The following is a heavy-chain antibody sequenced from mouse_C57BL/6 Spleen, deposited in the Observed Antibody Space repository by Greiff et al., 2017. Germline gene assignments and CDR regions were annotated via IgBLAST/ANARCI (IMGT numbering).Heavy chain of an antibody. J-gene: IGHJ2*01. CDR1: GYTFTDYE. CDR3: TRDDYDEGDFDY. CDR2: IDPETGGT. V-gene: IGHV1-15*01. Sequence: QVQLQQSGAELVRPGASVTLSCKASGYTFTDYEMHWVKQTPVHGLEWIGAIDPETGGTAYNQKFKGKAILTADKSSSTAYMELRSLTTEVSAVYYWTRDDYDEGDFDYWGQGTTLTVSS. D-gene: IGHD2-4*01.